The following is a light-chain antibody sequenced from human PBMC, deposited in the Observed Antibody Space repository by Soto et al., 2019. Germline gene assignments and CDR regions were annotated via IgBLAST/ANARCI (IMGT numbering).Light chain of an antibody. CDR1: SSDVGDYNY. V-gene: IGLV2-14*01. CDR2: EVS. Sequence: QSALTQPASVSGSPGQSITISCTGTSSDVGDYNYVSWYQQHPGKAPKLMIYEVSNRPSGVSNCFSGSKSGNTASLTISGLQAEDEADYYCSSYTRSSTLYVFGTGTKLTVL. CDR3: SSYTRSSTLYV. J-gene: IGLJ1*01.